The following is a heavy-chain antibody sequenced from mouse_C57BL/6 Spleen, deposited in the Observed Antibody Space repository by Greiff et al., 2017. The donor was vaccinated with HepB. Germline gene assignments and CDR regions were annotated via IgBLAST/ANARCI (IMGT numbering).Heavy chain of an antibody. CDR2: ISSGSSTI. V-gene: IGHV5-17*01. CDR3: ARGDYYGFPFAY. Sequence: EVMLVESGGGLVKPGGSLKLSCAASGFTFSDYGMHWVRQAPEKGLEWVAYISSGSSTIYYADTVKGRFTISIDNAKNTLFMQMTSLRSEDTAMYYCARGDYYGFPFAYWGQGTLVTVSA. J-gene: IGHJ3*01. D-gene: IGHD1-1*01. CDR1: GFTFSDYG.